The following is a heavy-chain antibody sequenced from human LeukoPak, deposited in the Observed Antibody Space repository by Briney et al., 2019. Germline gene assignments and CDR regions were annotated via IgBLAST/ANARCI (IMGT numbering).Heavy chain of an antibody. D-gene: IGHD3-10*01. CDR3: ARTMVRGVIIVRLFDY. V-gene: IGHV4-34*01. Sequence: SETLSLTCALYGGSFSGYYWSWLRQPPGKGREWMGEINHSGSTNYNTSLKSRVTISVDTSKNQFSPKMSSVTAADAAVYYCARTMVRGVIIVRLFDYWGQGTLVTVSS. CDR1: GGSFSGYY. CDR2: INHSGST. J-gene: IGHJ4*02.